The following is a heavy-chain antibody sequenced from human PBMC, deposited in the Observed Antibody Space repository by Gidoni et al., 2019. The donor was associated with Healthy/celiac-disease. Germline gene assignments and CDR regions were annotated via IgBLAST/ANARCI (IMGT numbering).Heavy chain of an antibody. J-gene: IGHJ6*02. CDR2: IIPIFGTA. Sequence: QVQLVQSGAEVKKPGSSVSVSCKASGGTFSSYAIRWVRQAPGQGLEWMGGIIPIFGTANYAQKFQGRVTITADESTSTAYMELSSLRSEDTAVYYCARDLVGYYYDSSGYFLLDVWGQGTTVTVSS. CDR1: GGTFSSYA. CDR3: ARDLVGYYYDSSGYFLLDV. D-gene: IGHD3-22*01. V-gene: IGHV1-69*01.